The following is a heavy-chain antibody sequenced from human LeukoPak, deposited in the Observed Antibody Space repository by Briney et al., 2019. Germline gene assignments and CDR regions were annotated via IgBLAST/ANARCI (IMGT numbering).Heavy chain of an antibody. CDR3: ARVSSTMTVDKDFQH. D-gene: IGHD5-12*01. CDR2: ISGSCGST. Sequence: GGSLRLSCAASGFTFSSYAMSWVRQAPGKGLEWVSLISGSCGSTYYADSVKGRFTISRDNAKNSLYLQMNSLRAEDTAVYYCARVSSTMTVDKDFQHWGQGTLVTVSS. J-gene: IGHJ1*01. CDR1: GFTFSSYA. V-gene: IGHV3-23*01.